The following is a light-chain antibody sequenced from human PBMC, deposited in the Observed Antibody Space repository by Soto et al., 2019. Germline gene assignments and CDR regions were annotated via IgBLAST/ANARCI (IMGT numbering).Light chain of an antibody. J-gene: IGKJ1*01. CDR1: QSISNW. V-gene: IGKV1-5*01. Sequence: DIQMTQSPSTLPAAVVDRFTITCRSSQSISNWLAVYQQNPGTAPKLLIYHASTLESGVPSRFSGIGSVTEFTLTSSSLQPDDFATYYCQQYNSYSFGQGTKVDIK. CDR2: HAS. CDR3: QQYNSYS.